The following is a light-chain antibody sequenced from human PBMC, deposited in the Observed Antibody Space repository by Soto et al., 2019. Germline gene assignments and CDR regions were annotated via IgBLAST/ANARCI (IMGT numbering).Light chain of an antibody. V-gene: IGKV1-6*01. CDR3: LQDYNYPRT. J-gene: IGKJ1*01. CDR2: AAS. Sequence: AIQMTQSPSSLSASVGDRVSITCRARQDIRNVLGWFQQKPGKAPKLLISAASFLQSGVPSRFSGSGSGTDFTLTISSLQPEEFATYYCLQDYNYPRTFGQGTKGEIK. CDR1: QDIRNV.